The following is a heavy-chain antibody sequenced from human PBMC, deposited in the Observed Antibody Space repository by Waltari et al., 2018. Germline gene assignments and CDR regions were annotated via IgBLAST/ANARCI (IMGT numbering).Heavy chain of an antibody. CDR1: GFTFNNYW. J-gene: IGHJ4*01. Sequence: EVQLVESGGGLVQPGGSLRLSCAASGFTFNNYWMTWVRQAPGRGLEWLANINQESREKYYVDSVKGRFTISRDNTKNSLYLQMNSLRAEDTAVYYCAASVGVAPNYWGHGTLVTVSS. CDR3: AASVGVAPNY. CDR2: INQESREK. D-gene: IGHD6-19*01. V-gene: IGHV3-7*01.